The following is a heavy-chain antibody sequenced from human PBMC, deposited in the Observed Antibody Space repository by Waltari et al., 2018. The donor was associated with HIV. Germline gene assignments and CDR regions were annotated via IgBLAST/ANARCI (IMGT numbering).Heavy chain of an antibody. J-gene: IGHJ6*02. V-gene: IGHV3-15*01. CDR1: GFTFTNAW. Sequence: EVQLVESGGGLVKPGESLTLSCAASGFTFTNAWMSWVRQAPGKGLAWVGRIKSRSDGEITDYAAPLKGRFTISRDDAKDTLYLHMNSLKIEDTAVYYCTTAKSMVTSPFSSHYSAIDVWGQGTTVAVSS. D-gene: IGHD4-17*01. CDR2: IKSRSDGEIT. CDR3: TTAKSMVTSPFSSHYSAIDV.